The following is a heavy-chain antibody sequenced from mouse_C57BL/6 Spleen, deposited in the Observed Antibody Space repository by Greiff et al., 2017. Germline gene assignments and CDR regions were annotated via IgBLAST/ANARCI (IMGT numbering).Heavy chain of an antibody. Sequence: QVHVKQSGAELVKPGASVKISCKASGYAFSSYWMNWVKQRPGKGLEWIGQIYPGDGDTNYNGKFKGKATLTADKSSSTAYMQRSSLTSEDSAVYFCARSPDYSNYDGFAYWGQGTLVTVSA. D-gene: IGHD2-5*01. CDR2: IYPGDGDT. CDR3: ARSPDYSNYDGFAY. V-gene: IGHV1-80*01. CDR1: GYAFSSYW. J-gene: IGHJ3*01.